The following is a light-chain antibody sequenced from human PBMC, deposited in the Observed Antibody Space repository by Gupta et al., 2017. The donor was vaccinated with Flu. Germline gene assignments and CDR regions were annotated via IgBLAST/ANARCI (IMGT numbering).Light chain of an antibody. Sequence: QSVLNQPPSASGTPGQRVTISCSGSGSNIGSNYVYWYQQFPGTAPKLLIYGSNQRPSGVPDRFSGSKSGTSASLAISGLRSEDESDYYCVTGDDSVRAVAFGGGTRLTVL. CDR1: GSNIGSNY. V-gene: IGLV1-47*01. CDR3: VTGDDSVRAVA. CDR2: GSN. J-gene: IGLJ2*01.